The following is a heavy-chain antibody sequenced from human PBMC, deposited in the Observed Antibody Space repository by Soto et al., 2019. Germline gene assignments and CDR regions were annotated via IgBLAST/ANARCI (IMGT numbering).Heavy chain of an antibody. Sequence: SETLSVTCTVSGGSISSGDYYWSWIRHPPGKGLEWIGYIYYSGSTYYNPSLKSRVTISVDTSKNQFSLKLSSVTAADTAVYYCARDRNYGSGSYLDYWGQGTLVTVSS. CDR3: ARDRNYGSGSYLDY. CDR2: IYYSGST. D-gene: IGHD3-10*01. V-gene: IGHV4-30-4*01. J-gene: IGHJ4*02. CDR1: GGSISSGDYY.